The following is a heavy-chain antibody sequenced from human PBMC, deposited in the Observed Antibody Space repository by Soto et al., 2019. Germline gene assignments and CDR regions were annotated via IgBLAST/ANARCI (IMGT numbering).Heavy chain of an antibody. Sequence: QVQLVQSGAEVKKPGSSVKVSCKASGGTFSSYAISWVRQAPGQGLEWMGGIIPIFGTANYAQKFQGRVTMSADXXSXRXXMDLGGLWSGDAAVYYGARAWGDGYNLGLVFAFDIWGQGTMVTFSS. CDR2: IIPIFGTA. CDR3: ARAWGDGYNLGLVFAFDI. J-gene: IGHJ3*02. D-gene: IGHD3-3*01. V-gene: IGHV1-69*12. CDR1: GGTFSSYA.